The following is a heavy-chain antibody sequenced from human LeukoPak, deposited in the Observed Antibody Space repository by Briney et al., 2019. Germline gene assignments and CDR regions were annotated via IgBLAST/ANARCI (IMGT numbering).Heavy chain of an antibody. J-gene: IGHJ4*02. CDR3: TTGSFMILDY. D-gene: IGHD3-16*01. CDR1: GFRFSSYG. CDR2: IKSKTDGGTT. Sequence: GGSLRLSCAAHGFRFSSYGMHWVRQAPGKGLEWVGRIKSKTDGGTTDYAAPVKGRFTISRDESKDTLYPQMNSLKTEDTAVYYCTTGSFMILDYWGQGTLVTVSS. V-gene: IGHV3-15*01.